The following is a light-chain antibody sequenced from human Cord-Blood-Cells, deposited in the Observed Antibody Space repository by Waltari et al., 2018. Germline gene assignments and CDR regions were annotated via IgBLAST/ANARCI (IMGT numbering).Light chain of an antibody. CDR1: SSDVGGYKY. CDR3: CSYAGSYV. Sequence: QSTLTQPRSVSGSPGQSVTTSCTGTSSDVGGYKYVSWYQQHPGKAPKLMIYEVSKRPSGVPDRFSGSKSGNTASLTISGLQAEDEADYYCCSYAGSYVFGTGTKVTVL. CDR2: EVS. J-gene: IGLJ1*01. V-gene: IGLV2-11*01.